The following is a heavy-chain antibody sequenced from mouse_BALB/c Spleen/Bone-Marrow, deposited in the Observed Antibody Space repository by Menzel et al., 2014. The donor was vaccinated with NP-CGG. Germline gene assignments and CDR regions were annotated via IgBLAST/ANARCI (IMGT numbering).Heavy chain of an antibody. J-gene: IGHJ2*01. CDR1: GYSFTSFT. D-gene: IGHD2-3*01. CDR3: AREGSYDGCSGHFDF. Sequence: VQLQQSGAELARPGASVRMSCKASGYSFTSFTMHWLKQRPGQGLEWIAYIVPSSAYSNYNQKFKDKATLTADRSSSTASMQLSSLTSEVSAVYYCAREGSYDGCSGHFDFWGPGTTLTVSS. CDR2: IVPSSAYS. V-gene: IGHV1-4*01.